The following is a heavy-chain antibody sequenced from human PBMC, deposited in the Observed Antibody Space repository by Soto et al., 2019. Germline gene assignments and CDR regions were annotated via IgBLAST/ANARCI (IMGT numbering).Heavy chain of an antibody. Sequence: QVQLVQSGAEVKKPGSSVKVSCKASGGTFSSYAISWVRQAPGQGLEWMGGIIPIFGTANYAQKFQGRVTTTADESTSTAYMELGSLRSEDTAVYYCARDDILTGYKDYYYYYGMDVWGQGTTVTVSS. CDR3: ARDDILTGYKDYYYYYGMDV. CDR1: GGTFSSYA. J-gene: IGHJ6*02. D-gene: IGHD3-9*01. V-gene: IGHV1-69*01. CDR2: IIPIFGTA.